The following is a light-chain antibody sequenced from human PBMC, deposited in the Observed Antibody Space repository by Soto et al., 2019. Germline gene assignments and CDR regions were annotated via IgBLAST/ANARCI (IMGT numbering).Light chain of an antibody. CDR3: KPDINYSCT. V-gene: IGKV1-5*03. CDR1: QSISSW. J-gene: IGKJ1*01. CDR2: KAS. Sequence: DIQMTQSPSTLSASVGDRVTITCRASQSISSWLAWYQQKPGKAPKLLIYKASSLESGVPSRFSGSGSGTEFTLTISSLQPDDFATYYGKPDINYSCTFGEVTMVDI.